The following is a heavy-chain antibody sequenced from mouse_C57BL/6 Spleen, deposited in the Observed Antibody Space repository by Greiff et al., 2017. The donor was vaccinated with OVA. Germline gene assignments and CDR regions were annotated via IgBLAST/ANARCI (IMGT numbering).Heavy chain of an antibody. V-gene: IGHV1-22*01. Sequence: VQLQQSGPELVKPGASVKMSCKASGYTFTDYNMHWVKQSHGKSLEWIGYINPNNGGTSYNQKFKGKATLTVNKSSSTAYMELRSLTSEDSAVYYCASCDGYYVPWFAYWGQGTLVTVSA. CDR2: INPNNGGT. D-gene: IGHD2-3*01. CDR1: GYTFTDYN. J-gene: IGHJ3*01. CDR3: ASCDGYYVPWFAY.